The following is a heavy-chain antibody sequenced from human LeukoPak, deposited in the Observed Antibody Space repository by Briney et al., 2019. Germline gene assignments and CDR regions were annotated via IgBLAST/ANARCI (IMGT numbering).Heavy chain of an antibody. CDR1: GYTFTSYY. J-gene: IGHJ6*03. V-gene: IGHV1-46*01. D-gene: IGHD6-13*01. Sequence: ASVTVSCKASGYTFTSYYMHWVRQAPGQGLEWMGIINPSGGSTSYAQKFQGRVTMTRDTSTSTVYMELSSLRSEDTAVYYCARNGVAAAGTRNYYYYMDVWGKGTTVTISS. CDR2: INPSGGST. CDR3: ARNGVAAAGTRNYYYYMDV.